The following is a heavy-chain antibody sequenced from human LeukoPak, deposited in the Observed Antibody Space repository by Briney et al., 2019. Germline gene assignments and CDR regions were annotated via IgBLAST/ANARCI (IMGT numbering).Heavy chain of an antibody. CDR1: GFTFSNYW. D-gene: IGHD3-22*01. V-gene: IGHV3-7*05. Sequence: AGGSLRLSCAASGFTFSNYWMSWVRQAAGKGLEWVATITQDGSGKYYVDSVKGRFTISRDNAKNSLYLQMNSLRAEDTAVCYCARRYYYDGHYYFDYWGEGTLVTVSS. CDR2: ITQDGSGK. CDR3: ARRYYYDGHYYFDY. J-gene: IGHJ4*02.